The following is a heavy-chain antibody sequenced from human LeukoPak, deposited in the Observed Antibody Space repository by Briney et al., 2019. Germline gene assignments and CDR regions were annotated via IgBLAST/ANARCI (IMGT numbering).Heavy chain of an antibody. CDR1: GGSISSYY. Sequence: SETLSLTCTVSGGSISSYYWSWIRQPPGKGLEWIGYIYYSGSTNYNPSLKSRVTISVDTSKNQFSLKLSSVTAADTAVYYCARVGRDSNAFDIWGQGTMVTVSS. CDR2: IYYSGST. J-gene: IGHJ3*02. V-gene: IGHV4-59*12. CDR3: ARVGRDSNAFDI.